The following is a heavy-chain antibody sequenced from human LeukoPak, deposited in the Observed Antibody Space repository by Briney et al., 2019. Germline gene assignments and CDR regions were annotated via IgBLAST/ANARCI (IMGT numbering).Heavy chain of an antibody. CDR3: TTVHDYGDYWAGNY. Sequence: GGSLRLSCAASGFTFSNAWMSWVRQAPGKGLEWVGRIKSKTDGGTTDYAAPVKGRFTISRDDSKNTLYLQMNSLKTEDTAVYYCTTVHDYGDYWAGNYWGQGTLVTVSS. CDR2: IKSKTDGGTT. CDR1: GFTFSNAW. V-gene: IGHV3-15*01. J-gene: IGHJ4*02. D-gene: IGHD4-17*01.